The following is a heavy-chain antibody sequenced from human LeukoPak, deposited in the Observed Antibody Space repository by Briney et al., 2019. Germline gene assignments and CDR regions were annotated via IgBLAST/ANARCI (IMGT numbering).Heavy chain of an antibody. CDR3: ARYSSSWYETYNWFDP. J-gene: IGHJ5*02. CDR2: IKHDGST. CDR1: GGSFSGDF. V-gene: IGHV4-34*10. Sequence: SETLSLTCAVYGGSFSGDFWSWLRQSPGKGLEWIGEIKHDGSTTYNPSLESRVTMSLDTSKNQFSLKLSSVTAADTAVYYCARYSSSWYETYNWFDPWGQGTLVTVFS. D-gene: IGHD6-13*01.